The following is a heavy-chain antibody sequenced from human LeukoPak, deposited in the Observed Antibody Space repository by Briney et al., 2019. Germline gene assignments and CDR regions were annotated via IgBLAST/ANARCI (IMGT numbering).Heavy chain of an antibody. J-gene: IGHJ4*02. CDR1: GFTFDDYA. V-gene: IGHV3-9*01. D-gene: IGHD2-2*01. CDR3: AKDMDCSSTSCYFYGFDY. CDR2: ISWNSGSI. Sequence: GGSLRLSCAASGFTFDDYAMHWVRQAPGKGLEWVSGISWNSGSIGYADSVKGRFTISRDNAKNSLYLQMNSLRAEDTALYYCAKDMDCSSTSCYFYGFDYWGQGTLVTVSS.